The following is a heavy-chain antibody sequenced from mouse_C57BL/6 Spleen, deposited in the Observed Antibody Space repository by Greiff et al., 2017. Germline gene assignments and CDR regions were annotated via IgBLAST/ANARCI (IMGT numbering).Heavy chain of an antibody. CDR3: ARNDAY. CDR2: IWSGGST. Sequence: QVQLKESGPGLVQPSQSLSITCTVSGFSLTSYGVHWVRQSPGKGLEWLGVIWSGGSTDYNAAFISRLSIIKDNSKSQVFFKMNSLQADDTAIYYCARNDAYWGQGTLVTVSA. CDR1: GFSLTSYG. J-gene: IGHJ3*01. V-gene: IGHV2-2*01.